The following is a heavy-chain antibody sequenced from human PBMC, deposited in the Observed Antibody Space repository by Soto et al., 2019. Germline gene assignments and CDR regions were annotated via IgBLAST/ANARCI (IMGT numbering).Heavy chain of an antibody. J-gene: IGHJ4*02. V-gene: IGHV3-23*01. CDR2: ISGSGGST. Sequence: EVQLLESGGGLVQPGGSLRLSCAASGFTFSSYAMSWVRQAPGKGLEWVSAISGSGGSTYYADYVKGRFTISRDNSKNTLYLQMNSLRAEDTAVYYCAKGLSGYSSGWSVYWGQGTLVTVSS. CDR1: GFTFSSYA. CDR3: AKGLSGYSSGWSVY. D-gene: IGHD6-19*01.